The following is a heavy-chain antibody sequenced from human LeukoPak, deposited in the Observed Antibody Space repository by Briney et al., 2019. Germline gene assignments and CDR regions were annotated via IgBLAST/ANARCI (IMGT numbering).Heavy chain of an antibody. CDR2: IDTSESDT. J-gene: IGHJ4*02. V-gene: IGHV3-21*01. CDR1: GFSFSNYK. CDR3: ARDPDLRGHSGMDY. Sequence: GGSLRLSCAASGFSFSNYKMIWVRRAPGKGLEWVSSIDTSESDTYYADSVRGRFTISRDNAENSLFLQMNSLSAEDTAVYFCARDPDLRGHSGMDYWGQGTLVTVSS. D-gene: IGHD5-12*01.